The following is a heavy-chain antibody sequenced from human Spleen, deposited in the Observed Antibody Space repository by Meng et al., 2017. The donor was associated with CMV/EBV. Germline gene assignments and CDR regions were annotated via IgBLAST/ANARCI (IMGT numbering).Heavy chain of an antibody. CDR1: GFSVSSNY. CDR3: ARDHCSSTNCPYYYGMDV. J-gene: IGHJ6*02. Sequence: GESLKISCAASGFSVSSNYVSWVRQAPGKGLEWVSVIYPGGNTKYADSVKGRFTISRDNSKNTLYLQMNSLRPEDTAVYYCARDHCSSTNCPYYYGMDVWGQGTTVTVSS. CDR2: IYPGGNT. V-gene: IGHV3-66*02. D-gene: IGHD2-2*01.